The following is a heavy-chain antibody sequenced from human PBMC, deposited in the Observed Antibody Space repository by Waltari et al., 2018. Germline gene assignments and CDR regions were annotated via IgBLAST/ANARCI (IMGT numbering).Heavy chain of an antibody. Sequence: QVQLQPWGAGLLKPSETLSLTCAVYGGSFSGYYWSWIRQPPGKWLEWIGEINHRGSTNANPSLKSRVTISVDTSKNQFSLKLSAVTAADTAVYYGARPANGSDLDYWGQGTLVTVSS. D-gene: IGHD2-21*01. V-gene: IGHV4-34*01. J-gene: IGHJ4*02. CDR2: INHRGST. CDR1: GGSFSGYY. CDR3: ARPANGSDLDY.